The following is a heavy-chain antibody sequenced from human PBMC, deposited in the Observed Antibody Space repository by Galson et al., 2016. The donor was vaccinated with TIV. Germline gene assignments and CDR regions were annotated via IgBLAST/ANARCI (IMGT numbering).Heavy chain of an antibody. Sequence: ETLSLPCTLSGSSISSGYYWGWIRQPPGKGLEWIASIYHSEEHGGSSYSNPSLKSRVTISVDTSENQFSLKLSSVTAADTAVYYCARGLLTSRAFDIWGQGTMVTVSS. V-gene: IGHV4-38-2*02. J-gene: IGHJ3*02. CDR2: IYHSEEHGGSS. D-gene: IGHD3-9*01. CDR3: ARGLLTSRAFDI. CDR1: GSSISSGYY.